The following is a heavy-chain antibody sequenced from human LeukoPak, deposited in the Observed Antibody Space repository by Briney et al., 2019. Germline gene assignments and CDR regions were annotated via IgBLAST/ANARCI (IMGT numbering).Heavy chain of an antibody. CDR2: IYYSGST. Sequence: PSETLSLTCTVSGGSISSSSYYWGWIRQPPGKGLEWIGSIYYSGSTYYNPSLKSRVTISVDTSENQFSLKLSSVTAADTAVYYCAREYRLYYYGSGSPDYWGQGTLVTVSS. CDR3: AREYRLYYYGSGSPDY. CDR1: GGSISSSSYY. J-gene: IGHJ4*02. D-gene: IGHD3-10*01. V-gene: IGHV4-39*07.